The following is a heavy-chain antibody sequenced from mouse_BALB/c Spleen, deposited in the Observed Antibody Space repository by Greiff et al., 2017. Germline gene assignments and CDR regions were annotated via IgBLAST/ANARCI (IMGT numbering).Heavy chain of an antibody. J-gene: IGHJ3*01. CDR1: GYSITSDYA. CDR2: ISYSGST. Sequence: VQLKQSGPGLVKPSQSLSLTCTVTGYSITSDYAWNWIRQFPGNKLEWMGYISYSGSTSYNPSLKSRISITRDTSKNQFFLQLNSVTTEDTATYYCARSLYDVWFAYWGQGTLVTVSA. D-gene: IGHD2-14*01. V-gene: IGHV3-2*02. CDR3: ARSLYDVWFAY.